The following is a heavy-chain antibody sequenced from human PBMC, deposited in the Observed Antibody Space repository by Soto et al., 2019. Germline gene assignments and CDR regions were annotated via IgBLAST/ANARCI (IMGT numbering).Heavy chain of an antibody. Sequence: GGSLRLSCAASGFTFSTYWMSWVRQAPGKGLEWVANIKEDGSEKYYVDSVKGRFTISRDNAENSLYLQMNSLRGENTAGYYCAREEHSGSSDWGQGTLVPVAS. V-gene: IGHV3-7*01. CDR3: AREEHSGSSD. CDR1: GFTFSTYW. D-gene: IGHD6-6*01. J-gene: IGHJ1*01. CDR2: IKEDGSEK.